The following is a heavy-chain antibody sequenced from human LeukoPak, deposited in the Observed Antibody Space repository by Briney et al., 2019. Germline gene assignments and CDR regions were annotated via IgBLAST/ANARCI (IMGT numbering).Heavy chain of an antibody. CDR1: GFTFSSYW. V-gene: IGHV3-7*03. CDR2: IKQDGSEK. J-gene: IGHJ4*02. CDR3: AKDPRTVHPY. Sequence: PGGSLRLSCAASGFTFSSYWMSWVRQAPGKGLEWVANIKQDGSEKYYVDSVKGRFTISRDNSKNTLYLQMNSLRAEDTAVYYCAKDPRTVHPYWGQGTLVTVSS. D-gene: IGHD4-11*01.